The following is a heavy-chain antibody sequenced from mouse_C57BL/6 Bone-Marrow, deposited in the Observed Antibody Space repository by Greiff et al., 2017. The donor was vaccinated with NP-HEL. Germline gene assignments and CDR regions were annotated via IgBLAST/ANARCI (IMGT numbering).Heavy chain of an antibody. V-gene: IGHV1-66*01. D-gene: IGHD4-1*01. CDR1: GYSFTSYY. CDR2: IYPGSGNT. CDR3: ARPGTWAMDY. Sequence: QVQLKESGPELVKPGASVKISCKASGYSFTSYYIHWVKQRPGQGLEWIGWIYPGSGNTKYNEKFKGKATLTADTSSSTAYMQLSSLTSEDSAVYYCARPGTWAMDYWGQGTSVTVSS. J-gene: IGHJ4*01.